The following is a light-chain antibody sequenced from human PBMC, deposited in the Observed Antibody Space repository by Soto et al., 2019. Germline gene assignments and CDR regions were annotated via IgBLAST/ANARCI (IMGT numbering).Light chain of an antibody. CDR3: NSYTSSSTYV. J-gene: IGLJ1*01. Sequence: SVLSQPASVPGSPGRSITLSCPGTSSDVGGYNYVSWYQQHPGKAPKLMIYDVSNRPSGVSNRFSGSKSGNTASLTISGLQAEDEADYYCNSYTSSSTYVFGTGTKVTVL. V-gene: IGLV2-14*01. CDR2: DVS. CDR1: SSDVGGYNY.